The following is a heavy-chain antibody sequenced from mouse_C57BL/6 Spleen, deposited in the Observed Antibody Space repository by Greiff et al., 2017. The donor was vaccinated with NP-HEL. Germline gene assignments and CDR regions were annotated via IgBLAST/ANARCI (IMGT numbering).Heavy chain of an antibody. J-gene: IGHJ2*01. D-gene: IGHD2-2*01. CDR2: IDPSDSYT. CDR1: GYTFTSYW. V-gene: IGHV1-50*01. CDR3: ARYGYGLDY. Sequence: QVQLQQPGAELVKPGASVKLSCKASGYTFTSYWMQWVKQRPGQGLEWIGEIDPSDSYTNYNQKFKGKATLTVDTSSSTAYMQLSSLTSEDSAVYYCARYGYGLDYWGQGTTLTVSS.